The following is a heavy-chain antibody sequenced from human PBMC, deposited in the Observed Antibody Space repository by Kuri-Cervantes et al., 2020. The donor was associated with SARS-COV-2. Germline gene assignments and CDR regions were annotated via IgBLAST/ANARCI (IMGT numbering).Heavy chain of an antibody. CDR3: ARDGGFITMVRGVTRIYYYYGMDV. CDR2: ISAYNGNT. V-gene: IGHV1-18*01. D-gene: IGHD3-10*01. Sequence: ASVKVSCKASGDTFSSYGISWVRQAPGQGREGMGWISAYNGNTNYAQKPQGRVTMTTDTSTSTAYMELTSLRSDDTAVDYCARDGGFITMVRGVTRIYYYYGMDVWGQGTTVTVSS. CDR1: GDTFSSYG. J-gene: IGHJ6*02.